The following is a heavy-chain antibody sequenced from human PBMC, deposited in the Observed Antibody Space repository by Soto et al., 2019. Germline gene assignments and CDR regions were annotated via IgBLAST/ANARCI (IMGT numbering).Heavy chain of an antibody. V-gene: IGHV4-61*01. D-gene: IGHD6-19*01. Sequence: SETLSLTCTVSGGFVSSGSYYWSWIRQPPGKGLEWIGYIYYSGSTNYNPSLKSRVTISVDTSKNQFSLKLSSVTAADTAVYYCARDKIAVAGFDYWGQGTLVTVSS. CDR2: IYYSGST. CDR1: GGFVSSGSYY. CDR3: ARDKIAVAGFDY. J-gene: IGHJ4*02.